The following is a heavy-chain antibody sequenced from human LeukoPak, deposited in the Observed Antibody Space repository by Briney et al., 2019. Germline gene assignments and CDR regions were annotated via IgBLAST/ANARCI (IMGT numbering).Heavy chain of an antibody. Sequence: GASVKVSCKASGYTFTGYSMNWVRQAPGQGLEWMGWINPKSGGTVYAQKFQGRVTMTRDTSSSTAYMELSRLRFDDTVVYYCARGPRITIFGVVMANDAFDIWGQGTMVTVSS. J-gene: IGHJ3*02. CDR1: GYTFTGYS. CDR2: INPKSGGT. V-gene: IGHV1-2*02. CDR3: ARGPRITIFGVVMANDAFDI. D-gene: IGHD3-3*01.